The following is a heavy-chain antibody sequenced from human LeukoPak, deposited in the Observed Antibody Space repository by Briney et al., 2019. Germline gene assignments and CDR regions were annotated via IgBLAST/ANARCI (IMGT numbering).Heavy chain of an antibody. J-gene: IGHJ4*02. CDR1: GFTFSTYA. CDR3: AKDRVCSGGSCFFDC. D-gene: IGHD2-15*01. CDR2: ISGSGENT. Sequence: TGGSLRLSCAASGFTFSTYAMTWVRQAPGKGLEWVSGISGSGENTLYADSVKGRFTISRDNSKNTVFLQMNSLRAEDTAVYYCAKDRVCSGGSCFFDCWGQGTLVTVSS. V-gene: IGHV3-23*01.